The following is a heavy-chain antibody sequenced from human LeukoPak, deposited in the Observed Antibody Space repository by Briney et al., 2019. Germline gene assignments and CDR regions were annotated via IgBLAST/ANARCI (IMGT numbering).Heavy chain of an antibody. CDR1: GGPINNYY. D-gene: IGHD1-26*01. Sequence: SETLSLTCNVSGGPINNYYWGWLRQSPGKGLEWIASVYYSGSTDYSPPLKSRVTISLDKSKNHFSLSLTSVTAADTAVYYCAREWRGAFFDYWGQGTPVTVSS. V-gene: IGHV4-59*01. J-gene: IGHJ4*02. CDR2: VYYSGST. CDR3: AREWRGAFFDY.